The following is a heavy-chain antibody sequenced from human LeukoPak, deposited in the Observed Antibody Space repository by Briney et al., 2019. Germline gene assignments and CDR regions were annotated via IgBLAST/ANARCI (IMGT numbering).Heavy chain of an antibody. CDR1: GGSFSGYY. CDR2: INHSGST. CDR3: ARGSWPYGSGSYLTY. V-gene: IGHV4-34*01. Sequence: SETLSLTCAVYGGSFSGYYWSWIRQPPGKGLEWIGEINHSGSTNYNPSHKSRVTISVDTSKNQFSLKLSSVTAADTAVYYCARGSWPYGSGSYLTYWGQGTLVTASS. J-gene: IGHJ4*02. D-gene: IGHD3-10*01.